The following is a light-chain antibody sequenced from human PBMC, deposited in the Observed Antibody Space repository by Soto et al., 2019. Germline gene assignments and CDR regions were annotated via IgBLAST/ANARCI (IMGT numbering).Light chain of an antibody. V-gene: IGLV2-8*01. CDR1: SSDVGNYNY. CDR3: SSYAGSNNLV. Sequence: QSALTQPPSASGSPGQSVTISCTGTSSDVGNYNYVSWYQQHPGKAPKLMIYEVSKRPSGVPDRFSGSKSGNTASLTVSGLQAEDEADYYCSSYAGSNNLVFGGGTKLTAL. CDR2: EVS. J-gene: IGLJ2*01.